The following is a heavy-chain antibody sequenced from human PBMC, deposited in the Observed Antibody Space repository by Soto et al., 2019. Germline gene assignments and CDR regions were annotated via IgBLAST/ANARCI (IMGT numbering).Heavy chain of an antibody. V-gene: IGHV3-30*18. J-gene: IGHJ4*02. CDR2: ISYDGSNK. Sequence: QVQLVASGGGVVQPGRSLRLSCAASGFTFSSYGMHWVRQAPGKGLQWVAVISYDGSNKYYADSVKGRFTISRDNSKSTLYLQMNSLRAEDTAVYYCAQDRMIVATSSYLDYWGQGTLVTVSS. CDR1: GFTFSSYG. D-gene: IGHD5-12*01. CDR3: AQDRMIVATSSYLDY.